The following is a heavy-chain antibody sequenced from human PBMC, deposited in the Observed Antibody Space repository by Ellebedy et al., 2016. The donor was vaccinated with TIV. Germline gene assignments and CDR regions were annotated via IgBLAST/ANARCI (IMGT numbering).Heavy chain of an antibody. CDR3: ARDGAYSSGWYQRDYGMNV. Sequence: GGSLRLSCAASGFTFSSYWMSWVRQAPGKGLEWVANIKQDGSEKYYVDSVKGRFTISRDNSKNTLYLQMNSLRAEDTAVYYCARDGAYSSGWYQRDYGMNVWGQGTTVTVSS. CDR2: IKQDGSEK. V-gene: IGHV3-7*01. J-gene: IGHJ6*02. CDR1: GFTFSSYW. D-gene: IGHD6-19*01.